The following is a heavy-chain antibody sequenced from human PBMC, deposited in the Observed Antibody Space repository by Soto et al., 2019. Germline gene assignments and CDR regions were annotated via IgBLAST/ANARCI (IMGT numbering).Heavy chain of an antibody. D-gene: IGHD2-2*01. CDR2: ISWNSGSI. J-gene: IGHJ4*02. CDR3: AKGGQLRTEGGGY. V-gene: IGHV3-9*01. CDR1: GFTFDDYA. Sequence: EVQLVESGGGLVQPGRSLRLSCAASGFTFDDYAMHCVRQAPGKGLEWVSGISWNSGSIGYADSVKGRFTISRDNAKNSLYLQTNSLRAEDTALYYCAKGGQLRTEGGGYWGQGTLVTVSS.